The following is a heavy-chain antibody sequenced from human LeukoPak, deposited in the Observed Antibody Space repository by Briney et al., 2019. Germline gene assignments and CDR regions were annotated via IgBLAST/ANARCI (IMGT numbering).Heavy chain of an antibody. CDR2: INPNSGGT. CDR1: GYTFTGYY. Sequence: GASVKVSCKVSGYTFTGYYMHWVRQAPGQGLEWMGWINPNSGGTNYAQKFQGRVTMTRDTSISTAYMELSRLRSDDTAVYYCARVGYGSGSYYNGWGQGTLVTVSS. V-gene: IGHV1-2*02. D-gene: IGHD3-10*01. J-gene: IGHJ4*02. CDR3: ARVGYGSGSYYNG.